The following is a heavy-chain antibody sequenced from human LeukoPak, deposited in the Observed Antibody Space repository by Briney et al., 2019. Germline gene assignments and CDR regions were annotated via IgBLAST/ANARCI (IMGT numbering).Heavy chain of an antibody. V-gene: IGHV1-24*01. CDR1: GYTPTELS. Sequence: GASLKVSCKVSGYTPTELSMHSGRQAPGKGLEWWGGFDPEDGETIYAQKFQGRVTMTEDTSTDTAYMELSSLRSEDTTVYYCATLGGGTSYYYMDVWGKGTTVTVSS. J-gene: IGHJ6*03. D-gene: IGHD1-1*01. CDR3: ATLGGGTSYYYMDV. CDR2: FDPEDGET.